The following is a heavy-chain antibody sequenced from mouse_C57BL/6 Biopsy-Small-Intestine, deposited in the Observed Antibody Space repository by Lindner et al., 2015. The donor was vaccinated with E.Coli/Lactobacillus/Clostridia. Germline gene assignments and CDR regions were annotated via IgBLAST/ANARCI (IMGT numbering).Heavy chain of an antibody. CDR1: LLHSLTTT. CDR3: ARGEDYGDFSY. J-gene: IGHJ3*01. CDR2: IFLNNDGT. D-gene: IGHD2-13*01. V-gene: IGHV1-34*02. Sequence: LQESGPELVKPGEFSEDVLQGFWLLHSLTTTWTGEAEPWKEPLSGLECIFLNNDGTIYNQKFKGRATLTVDKSSSTAYMELHSLTSEDSAVYYCARGEDYGDFSYWGRGALVTVSA.